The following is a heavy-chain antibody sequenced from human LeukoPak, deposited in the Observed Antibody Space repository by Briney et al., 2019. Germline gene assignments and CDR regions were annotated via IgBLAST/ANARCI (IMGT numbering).Heavy chain of an antibody. D-gene: IGHD5-18*01. CDR1: GYTFTGYY. CDR2: INPNSGGT. CDR3: ARVGTAMTSILDY. Sequence: ASVKVSCKASGYTFTGYYMHWVRRAPGQGLEWMGLINPNSGGTNYAQKFQGRVTMTRDTSISTAYMELSRLRSDDTAVYYCARVGTAMTSILDYLGQGTLVTVSS. V-gene: IGHV1-2*02. J-gene: IGHJ4*02.